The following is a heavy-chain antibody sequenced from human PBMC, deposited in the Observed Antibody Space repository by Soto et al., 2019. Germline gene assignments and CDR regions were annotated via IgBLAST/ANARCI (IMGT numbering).Heavy chain of an antibody. D-gene: IGHD1-1*01. CDR2: FDPEDGET. V-gene: IGHV1-24*01. J-gene: IGHJ6*02. CDR1: GYTLTELS. Sequence: ASVKVSCKVSGYTLTELSMHWVRQAPGKGLEWMGGFDPEDGETIYAQKFQGRVTMTEDTSTDTAYMELSSLRSEDTALYYCATVHLERLLNVFGMDVWGQGTTVTVSS. CDR3: ATVHLERLLNVFGMDV.